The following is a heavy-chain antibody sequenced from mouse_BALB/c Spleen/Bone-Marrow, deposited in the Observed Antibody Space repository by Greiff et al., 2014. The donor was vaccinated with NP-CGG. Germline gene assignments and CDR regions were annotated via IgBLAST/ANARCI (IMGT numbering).Heavy chain of an antibody. Sequence: VQLQQSGAELVKPGASVKLSCKTSGYTFTSYWIQWVKQRPGQGLGWIGEIFPGTGTTYYNEKFKGKATLTIDTSSSTAYMQLSSLTSEDSAVYFCAREGSGLRGYFDVWGAGTTVTVSS. CDR3: AREGSGLRGYFDV. V-gene: IGHV1S132*01. J-gene: IGHJ1*01. D-gene: IGHD3-1*01. CDR1: GYTFTSYW. CDR2: IFPGTGTT.